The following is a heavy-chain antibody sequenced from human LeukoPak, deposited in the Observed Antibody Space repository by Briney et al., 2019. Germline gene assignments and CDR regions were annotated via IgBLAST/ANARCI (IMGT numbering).Heavy chain of an antibody. CDR1: GFTFSSYA. D-gene: IGHD2-2*01. Sequence: GGSLRLSCAASGFTFSSYAMSWARQAPGKGLGWVSGICGSGGSTYYADSVKGRFTISRDNSKNTLYLQMNSLRAEDTAVYYCAKGPQSTYYYYMDVWGKGTTVTVS. V-gene: IGHV3-23*01. J-gene: IGHJ6*03. CDR3: AKGPQSTYYYYMDV. CDR2: ICGSGGST.